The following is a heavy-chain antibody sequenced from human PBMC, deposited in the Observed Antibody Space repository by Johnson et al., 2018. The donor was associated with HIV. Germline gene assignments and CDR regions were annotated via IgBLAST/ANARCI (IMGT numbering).Heavy chain of an antibody. CDR2: IPFHGSER. Sequence: QVQLVESGGGVVQPGGYLRLSCAASGFSFSSYGMYWARQAPDKGLEWVAYIPFHGSERYYVDSMKGRFNISRDNAKNSLYLQMNSLRAEDTAVYYCARGRVGTGSMRGGGFDIWGQGTLVTVSS. D-gene: IGHD1/OR15-1a*01. V-gene: IGHV3-33*05. CDR1: GFSFSSYG. CDR3: ARGRVGTGSMRGGGFDI. J-gene: IGHJ3*02.